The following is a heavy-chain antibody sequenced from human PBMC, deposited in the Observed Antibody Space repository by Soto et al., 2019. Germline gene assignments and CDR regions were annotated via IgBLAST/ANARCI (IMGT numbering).Heavy chain of an antibody. J-gene: IGHJ5*02. V-gene: IGHV4-39*07. CDR2: IYYSGST. Sequence: PSETLSLTCTVSGASISSYYWGWLRQPPGKGLEWIGSIYYSGSTYYNPSLKSRVTISIDTSKNQFSLKLNSVTAADTAVYYCARRPFHGLMDPWGQGTLVTVSS. CDR1: GASISSYY. CDR3: ARRPFHGLMDP. D-gene: IGHD2-21*02.